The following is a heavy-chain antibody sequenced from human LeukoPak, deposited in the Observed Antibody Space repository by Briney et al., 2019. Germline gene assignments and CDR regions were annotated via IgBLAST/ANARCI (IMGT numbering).Heavy chain of an antibody. D-gene: IGHD3-16*01. CDR2: ISSSSSYI. CDR1: GFTFSSYE. V-gene: IGHV3-21*01. CDR3: ARGSTNYGNWFDP. Sequence: PGGSLRLSCAASGFTFSSYEMNWVRQAPGKGLEWVSSISSSSSYIYYADSMKGRITISRDNARNSLYLEMNSLRADDTAVYYCARGSTNYGNWFDPWGQGTLVTVSS. J-gene: IGHJ5*02.